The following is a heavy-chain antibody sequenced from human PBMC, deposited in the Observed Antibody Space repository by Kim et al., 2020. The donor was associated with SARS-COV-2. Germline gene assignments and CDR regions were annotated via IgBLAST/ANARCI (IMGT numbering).Heavy chain of an antibody. D-gene: IGHD3-3*02. CDR2: T. CDR3: VRTGDIRNDY. V-gene: IGHV3-74*01. Sequence: TDYADSVKGRFTTSRDNAENTLYLQMNSLRAEDTAIYYCVRTGDIRNDYWGQGTLVTVSS. J-gene: IGHJ4*02.